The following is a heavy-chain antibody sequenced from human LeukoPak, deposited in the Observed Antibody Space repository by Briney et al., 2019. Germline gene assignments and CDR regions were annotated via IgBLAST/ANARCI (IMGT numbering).Heavy chain of an antibody. Sequence: GGSLTLFYAPSGFTFSSYAMHWVRQAPGKGLEWVAVISYDGSNKYYADSVKGRFTISRDNSKNTLYLQMNSLRAEDTAVYYCASLPWIQLWLHQTVGPPEDPSDAFDIWGQGTMVTVSS. CDR3: ASLPWIQLWLHQTVGPPEDPSDAFDI. CDR2: ISYDGSNK. D-gene: IGHD5-18*01. V-gene: IGHV3-30-3*01. CDR1: GFTFSSYA. J-gene: IGHJ3*02.